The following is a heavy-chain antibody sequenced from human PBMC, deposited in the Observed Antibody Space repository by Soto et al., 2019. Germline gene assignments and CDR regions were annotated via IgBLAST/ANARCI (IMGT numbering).Heavy chain of an antibody. CDR1: GFTFSSYG. CDR2: ISYDGSNK. J-gene: IGHJ6*02. CDR3: AKSRSLLRYFDGLLPHYYYYGMDV. D-gene: IGHD3-9*01. Sequence: GGSLRLSCAASGFTFSSYGMHWVRQAPGKGLEWVAVISYDGSNKYYADSVKGRFTISRDNSKNTLYLQMNSLRAEDTAVYYCAKSRSLLRYFDGLLPHYYYYGMDVWGQGTTVTVSS. V-gene: IGHV3-30*18.